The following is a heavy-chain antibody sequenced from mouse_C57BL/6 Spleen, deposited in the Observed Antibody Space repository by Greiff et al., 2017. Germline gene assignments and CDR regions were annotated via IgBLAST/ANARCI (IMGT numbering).Heavy chain of an antibody. CDR1: GYSITSGYY. J-gene: IGHJ2*01. Sequence: DVQLQESGPGLVKPSQSLSLTCSVTGYSITSGYYWNWIRQFPGNKLEWMGYISYDGSNNYNPSLKNRISITRDTSKNQFFLKLNSVTTEDTATYYCARKVGSRYFDYWGQGTTLTVSS. CDR3: ARKVGSRYFDY. CDR2: ISYDGSN. V-gene: IGHV3-6*01. D-gene: IGHD1-1*02.